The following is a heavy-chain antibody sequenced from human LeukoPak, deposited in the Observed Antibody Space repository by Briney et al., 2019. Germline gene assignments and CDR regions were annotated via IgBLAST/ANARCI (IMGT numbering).Heavy chain of an antibody. CDR1: GFSITRGCY. CDR2: IYHSGIT. Sequence: PSETLSLTCAVSGFSITRGCYWGFIRQPPGKGLEWIGTIYHSGITYYNSSLKSRVTISLDTSKNQLSLKLTSVTAADTAVYYCARVGVMSVPLYFENWGEGTLVTVSS. D-gene: IGHD3-16*01. J-gene: IGHJ4*02. V-gene: IGHV4-38-2*01. CDR3: ARVGVMSVPLYFEN.